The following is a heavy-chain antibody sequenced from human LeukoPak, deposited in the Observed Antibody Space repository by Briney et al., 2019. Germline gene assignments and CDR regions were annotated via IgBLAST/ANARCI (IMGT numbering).Heavy chain of an antibody. CDR1: GGSISSSTYY. CDR3: ARSDYYYMDV. Sequence: SETLSLTCDVSGGSISSSTYYWAWIRQTPGEGLEWLGTIYYSGTTYSSPSLKSRVTMSIDTSKNQLSLNLTSVTAADTAFYYCARSDYYYMDVWGNGTTVTVSS. D-gene: IGHD1-14*01. CDR2: IYYSGTT. V-gene: IGHV4-39*07. J-gene: IGHJ6*03.